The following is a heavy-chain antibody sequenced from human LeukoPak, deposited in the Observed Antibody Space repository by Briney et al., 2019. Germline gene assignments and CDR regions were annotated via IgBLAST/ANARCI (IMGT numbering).Heavy chain of an antibody. CDR1: GVSISSYY. CDR3: AREGYYDSSGYLDY. D-gene: IGHD3-22*01. Sequence: SETLSLTCTVSGVSISSYYWSWIRQPPGKGLEWIGYIYYSGSTNYNPSLKSRVTISVDTSKNQFSLKLSSVTAADTAVYYCAREGYYDSSGYLDYWGQGTLVTVSS. CDR2: IYYSGST. V-gene: IGHV4-59*01. J-gene: IGHJ4*02.